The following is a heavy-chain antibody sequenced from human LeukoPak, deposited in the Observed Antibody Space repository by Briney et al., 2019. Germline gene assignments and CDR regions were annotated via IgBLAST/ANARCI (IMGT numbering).Heavy chain of an antibody. Sequence: PGGSLRLSCAASGFTFSSYSMNWVRQAPGKGLEWVSYISSSSSTIYYADSVKGRFTISRDNAENSLYLQMNSLRAEDTAVYYCATALYGSGSYYKAYMDVWGKGTTVTISS. D-gene: IGHD3-10*01. CDR2: ISSSSSTI. J-gene: IGHJ6*03. CDR3: ATALYGSGSYYKAYMDV. V-gene: IGHV3-48*01. CDR1: GFTFSSYS.